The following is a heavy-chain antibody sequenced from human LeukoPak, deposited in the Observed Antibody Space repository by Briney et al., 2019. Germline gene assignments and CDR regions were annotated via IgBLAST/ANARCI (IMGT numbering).Heavy chain of an antibody. J-gene: IGHJ4*02. CDR2: IYTSGST. CDR1: GGSISSDY. CDR3: ARDRGRYPYYFDY. Sequence: SETLSLTCTVSGGSISSDYWSWIRQPAGKGLEWIGRIYTSGSTNYNPSLKSRVTISVDKSKNQFSLKLSSVTAADTAVYYCARDRGRYPYYFDYWGQGTLVTVPS. D-gene: IGHD1-26*01. V-gene: IGHV4-4*07.